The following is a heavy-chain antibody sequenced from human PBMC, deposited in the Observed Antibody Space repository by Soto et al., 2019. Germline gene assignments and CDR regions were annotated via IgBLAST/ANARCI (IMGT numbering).Heavy chain of an antibody. D-gene: IGHD5-12*01. Sequence: PSETLSLTCTVSGGSISSYYWSWIRQPPGKGLEWIGYIYYSGSTNYNPSLKSRVTISVDTSKNQFSLKLSSVTAADTAVYYCARDQWDGYDPGYWYFDLWGRGTLVTVSS. CDR1: GGSISSYY. CDR3: ARDQWDGYDPGYWYFDL. V-gene: IGHV4-59*01. J-gene: IGHJ2*01. CDR2: IYYSGST.